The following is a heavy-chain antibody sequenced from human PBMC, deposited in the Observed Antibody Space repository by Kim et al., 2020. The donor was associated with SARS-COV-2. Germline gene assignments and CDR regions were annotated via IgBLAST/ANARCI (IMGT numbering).Heavy chain of an antibody. V-gene: IGHV3-53*04. CDR2: ST. CDR3: AREGYSSEFDY. Sequence: STYHSDSVTSRFTTSKHNSQNTLYRELNSMRAEDTAVYYCAREGYSSEFDYWGQGTLVTVSS. D-gene: IGHD3-16*02. J-gene: IGHJ4*02.